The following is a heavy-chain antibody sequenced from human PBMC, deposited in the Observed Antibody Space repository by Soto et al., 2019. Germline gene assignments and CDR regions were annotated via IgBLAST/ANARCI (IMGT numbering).Heavy chain of an antibody. CDR1: GGSISSAGYS. J-gene: IGHJ4*02. D-gene: IGHD1-26*01. V-gene: IGHV4-30-2*01. Sequence: PSETLSLTCAVSGGSISSAGYSWSWIRQPPGEGLEWIGYIFHTGSTYYNPSLRSRVTISIDRPENQFSLKLSSVTAADTAVYYCARENRVGTYYCDYWGPGAMGTVSA. CDR3: ARENRVGTYYCDY. CDR2: IFHTGST.